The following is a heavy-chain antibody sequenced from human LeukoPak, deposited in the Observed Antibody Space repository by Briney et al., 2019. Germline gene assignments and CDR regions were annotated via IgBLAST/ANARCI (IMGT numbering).Heavy chain of an antibody. CDR1: GYTFTSYA. CDR3: AGGGRYDILTGYYSKDWNGDY. V-gene: IGHV1-18*01. D-gene: IGHD3-9*01. CDR2: ISPYNGNT. Sequence: ASVKVSCKASGYTFTSYAISWVRQAPGQGLEWMGWISPYNGNTNYAQKLQGRVTMTTDTSTSTAYMELRSLRSDDTAVYYCAGGGRYDILTGYYSKDWNGDYWGQGTLVTVSS. J-gene: IGHJ4*02.